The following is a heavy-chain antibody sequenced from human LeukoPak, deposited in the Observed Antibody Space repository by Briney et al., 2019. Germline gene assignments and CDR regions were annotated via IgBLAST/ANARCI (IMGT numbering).Heavy chain of an antibody. CDR2: IYPGDSDT. CDR3: ARPRGDSTGYYDAFHI. D-gene: IGHD3-22*01. Sequence: GESLKISCKGSGHSSTSYWIAWVRQMPGKGLEWMGIIYPGDSDTRYSPSFEGQVTISADKSISTAYLQWSSLKASDTAMYYCARPRGDSTGYYDAFHIWGQGTMVTVSS. J-gene: IGHJ3*02. CDR1: GHSSTSYW. V-gene: IGHV5-51*01.